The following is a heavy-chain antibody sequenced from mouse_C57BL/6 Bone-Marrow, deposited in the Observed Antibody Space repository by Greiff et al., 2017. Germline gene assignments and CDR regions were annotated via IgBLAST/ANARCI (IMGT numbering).Heavy chain of an antibody. CDR3: ARHYYYFDY. Sequence: VQLQQPGAELVMPGASVKLSCKASGYTFTSYWMHWVKQRPGQGLEWIGEIDPSDSYTNYNQKFKGKSTLTVDKSSSTAYMQLSSLTSEDSAVXYCARHYYYFDYWGQGTTLTVSS. CDR1: GYTFTSYW. CDR2: IDPSDSYT. J-gene: IGHJ2*01. V-gene: IGHV1-69*01. D-gene: IGHD1-2*01.